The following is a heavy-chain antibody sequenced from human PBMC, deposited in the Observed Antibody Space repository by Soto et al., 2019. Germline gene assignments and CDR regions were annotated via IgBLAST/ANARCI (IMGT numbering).Heavy chain of an antibody. J-gene: IGHJ3*02. CDR1: GYSCTSYW. CDR3: ARLGDIVVVVAAATNHDAFDI. D-gene: IGHD2-15*01. V-gene: IGHV5-51*01. CDR2: IYPGDSDT. Sequence: PGESLKISCKGSGYSCTSYWIGWVRQMPGKGLEWMGIIYPGDSDTRYSPSFQGQVTISADKSISTAYLQWSSLKASDTAMYYCARLGDIVVVVAAATNHDAFDIWGQGTMVTVSS.